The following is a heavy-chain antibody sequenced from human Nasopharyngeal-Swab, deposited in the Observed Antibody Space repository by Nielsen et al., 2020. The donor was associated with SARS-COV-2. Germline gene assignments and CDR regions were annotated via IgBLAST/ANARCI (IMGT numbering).Heavy chain of an antibody. CDR3: ARHDYDILTGYSY. CDR2: IYPGDSDA. Sequence: GESLKISCKGSGYVFSAYCIRWVRQMPGRGLEWMGVIYPGDSDARYSPSFQGQVTFPADKSIDTAYLHLRSLKASDTAIYYCARHDYDILTGYSYWGQGTPVTVSS. J-gene: IGHJ4*01. D-gene: IGHD3-9*01. V-gene: IGHV5-51*01. CDR1: GYVFSAYC.